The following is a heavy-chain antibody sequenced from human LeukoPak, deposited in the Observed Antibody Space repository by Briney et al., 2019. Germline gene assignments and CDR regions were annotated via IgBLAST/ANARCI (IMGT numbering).Heavy chain of an antibody. D-gene: IGHD4-17*01. Sequence: GGSLTLSCAASGFIVSSNYMSWVRQAPGKGLEWVSVIYNGGTTQYADSVKGRFTISRDDSRSTLYLQMNSLRAEDTAVYYCARTNYGDYPFDYWGQGTLVTVSS. CDR3: ARTNYGDYPFDY. CDR2: IYNGGTT. CDR1: GFIVSSNY. V-gene: IGHV3-53*01. J-gene: IGHJ4*02.